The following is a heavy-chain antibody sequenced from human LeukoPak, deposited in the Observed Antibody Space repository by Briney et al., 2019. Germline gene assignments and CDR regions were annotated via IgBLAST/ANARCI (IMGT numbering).Heavy chain of an antibody. D-gene: IGHD3-16*01. CDR2: IYSGGST. CDR1: GFTVSSNY. CDR3: ARVGGFGGVLMGGYYFDY. Sequence: GGSLRLSCAASGFTVSSNYMSWVRQAPGKGLEWVSAIYSGGSTYYADSVKGRFTISRDNSKNTLYLQMNSLRAEDTAVYYCARVGGFGGVLMGGYYFDYWGQGTLVTVSS. V-gene: IGHV3-53*01. J-gene: IGHJ4*02.